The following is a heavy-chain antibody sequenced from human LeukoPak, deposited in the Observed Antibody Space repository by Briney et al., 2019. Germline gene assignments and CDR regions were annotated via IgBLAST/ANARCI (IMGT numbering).Heavy chain of an antibody. CDR1: GDSVSSKSAT. Sequence: SQTLSLTCAISGDSVSSKSATWNWIRQSPSKGLEWLGRTYYRSKGYNDYAVSVKSRITINPDTSKNQFSLQLNSVTPEDTAVYYCARAPPGGYCSSTSCYGGFDYWGQGTLVTVSS. CDR3: ARAPPGGYCSSTSCYGGFDY. V-gene: IGHV6-1*01. D-gene: IGHD2-2*01. J-gene: IGHJ4*02. CDR2: TYYRSKGYN.